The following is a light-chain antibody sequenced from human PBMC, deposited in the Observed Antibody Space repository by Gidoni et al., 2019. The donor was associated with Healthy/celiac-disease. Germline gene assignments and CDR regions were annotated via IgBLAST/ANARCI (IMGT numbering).Light chain of an antibody. V-gene: IGKV3-11*01. CDR1: QSVSSY. Sequence: DIVLTQSPATLSLSPGERATLSCRASQSVSSYLAWYQQKPGPAPRLLIYDASNRATGIPARFSGSGSGTDFTLTISSLEPEDFAVYYCQQRSNWPPITFXQXTRLEIK. CDR3: QQRSNWPPIT. J-gene: IGKJ5*01. CDR2: DAS.